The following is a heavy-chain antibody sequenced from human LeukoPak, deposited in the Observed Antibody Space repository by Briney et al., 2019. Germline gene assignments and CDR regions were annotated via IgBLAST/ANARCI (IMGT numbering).Heavy chain of an antibody. J-gene: IGHJ2*01. CDR2: ITGGGGGT. CDR1: GFTFSSYA. CDR3: AKDTASSWWYFDL. V-gene: IGHV3-23*01. Sequence: GGSLRLSCAASGFTFSSYAMSWVRQAPGKGLEWVSAITGGGGGTYYADSVKGRFTISRDNSKNTLYLQMNSLRAEDTAVYYCAKDTASSWWYFDLWGRGTLVTVSS. D-gene: IGHD5-18*01.